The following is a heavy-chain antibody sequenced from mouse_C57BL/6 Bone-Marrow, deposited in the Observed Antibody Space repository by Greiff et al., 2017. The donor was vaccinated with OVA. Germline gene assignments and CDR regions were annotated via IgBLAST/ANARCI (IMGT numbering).Heavy chain of an antibody. CDR3: ARRWDGAMDY. D-gene: IGHD4-1*01. CDR2: INSDGGST. V-gene: IGHV5-2*01. CDR1: EYEFPSHD. J-gene: IGHJ4*01. Sequence: EVMLVESGGGLVQPGESLKLSCESNEYEFPSHDMSWVRKTPEKRLELVAAINSDGGSTYYPDTMERRFIISRDNTKKTQYLQMSSLTSEDTALDYGARRWDGAMDYWGQGTSVTVSS.